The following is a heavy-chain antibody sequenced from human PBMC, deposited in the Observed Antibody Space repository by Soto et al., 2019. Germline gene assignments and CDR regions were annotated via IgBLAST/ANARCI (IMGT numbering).Heavy chain of an antibody. V-gene: IGHV4-34*01. CDR2: INHSGST. Sequence: PSETLSLTCAVYGGSFSGYYWSWIRQPPGKGLEWIGEINHSGSTNYNPSLKSRVTISVDTSKNQFSLKLSSVTAADTAVYYCARGGYCSGGSCYSDYYYYYYMDVWGKGTTVTVSS. CDR1: GGSFSGYY. J-gene: IGHJ6*03. CDR3: ARGGYCSGGSCYSDYYYYYYMDV. D-gene: IGHD2-15*01.